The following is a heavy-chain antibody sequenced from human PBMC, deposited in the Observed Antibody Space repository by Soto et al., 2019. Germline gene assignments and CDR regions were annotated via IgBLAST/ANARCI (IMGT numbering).Heavy chain of an antibody. CDR3: ARDRFGSSGFDY. D-gene: IGHD6-6*01. CDR2: IWYDGSNK. CDR1: GFTFSSYG. Sequence: GGSLRLSCAASGFTFSSYGMHWVRQAPGKGLEWVAVIWYDGSNKYYADSVKGRFTISRDNSKNTLYLQMNSLRAEDTAVYYCARDRFGSSGFDYWGQGTMVTVYS. J-gene: IGHJ4*02. V-gene: IGHV3-33*01.